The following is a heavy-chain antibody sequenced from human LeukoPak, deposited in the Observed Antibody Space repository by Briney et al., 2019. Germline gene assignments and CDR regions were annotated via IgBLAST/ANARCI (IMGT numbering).Heavy chain of an antibody. CDR2: IKRDGSNQ. V-gene: IGHV3-7*01. CDR3: ARFSRSIPVVF. CDR1: GFSFSSFW. D-gene: IGHD6-19*01. Sequence: HAGGSLRPSCAASGFSFSSFWMSWVRLAPGKGLEWVANIKRDGSNQQYVDSVKGRFTISRDNAKNSLYLQMTSLRAEDTAVYYCARFSRSIPVVFWGQGTLVTVSP. J-gene: IGHJ4*02.